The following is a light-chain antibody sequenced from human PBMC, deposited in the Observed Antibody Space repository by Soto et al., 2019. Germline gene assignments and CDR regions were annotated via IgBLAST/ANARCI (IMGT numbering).Light chain of an antibody. CDR3: QTWGTGFHVV. V-gene: IGLV4-69*02. CDR1: SGHSSYA. J-gene: IGLJ2*01. Sequence: QPVLTQSPSASASLGASVKLTCTLSSGHSSYAIAWHQQQPEKGPQYLMIVNSDGSHNKGDGIPDRFSGSSSGAERYLTISSLQSEDEADYYCQTWGTGFHVVFGGGTKLTVL. CDR2: VNSDGSH.